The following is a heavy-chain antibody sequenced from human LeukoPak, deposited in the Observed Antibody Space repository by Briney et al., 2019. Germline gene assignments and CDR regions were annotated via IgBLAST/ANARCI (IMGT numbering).Heavy chain of an antibody. CDR1: GGSISNSY. J-gene: IGHJ1*01. Sequence: SETLSLTCTVSGGSISNSYWSWIRQPPGKGLEWIGSIYYSGSTNYNPSLKSRVTISVDTSRNQFSLKLSSVTAADTAVYYCARGSVYTSSWHPYWGQGTLVTASS. CDR3: ARGSVYTSSWHPY. V-gene: IGHV4-59*01. CDR2: IYYSGST. D-gene: IGHD6-13*01.